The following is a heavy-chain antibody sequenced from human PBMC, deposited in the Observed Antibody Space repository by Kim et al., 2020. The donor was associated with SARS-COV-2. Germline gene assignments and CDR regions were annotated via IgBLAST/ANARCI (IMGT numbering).Heavy chain of an antibody. J-gene: IGHJ6*02. CDR1: GDSVSSNSAA. CDR3: ARASSQQTSIYYSSSYYPPGYCYSGMDV. Sequence: SQTLSLTCAISGDSVSSNSAAWNWIRQSPSRGLEWLGRTYYRSKWYNDYAVSVKSRITINPDTSKNQFSLQLNSVTPEDTAVYYCARASSQQTSIYYSSSYYPPGYCYSGMDVWGQGTTVTVSS. V-gene: IGHV6-1*01. CDR2: TYYRSKWYN. D-gene: IGHD6-13*01.